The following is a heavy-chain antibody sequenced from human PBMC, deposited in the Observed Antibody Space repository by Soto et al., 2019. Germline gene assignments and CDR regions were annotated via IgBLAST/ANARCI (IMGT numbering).Heavy chain of an antibody. CDR1: GFTVSSNY. D-gene: IGHD2-15*01. CDR2: IYSGGST. Sequence: EVQLVESGGGLVQPGGSLRLSCAASGFTVSSNYMSWVRQAPGKGLEWVSVIYSGGSTYYADSVKGRFTISRDNSKNTPYLQMNSRRAEDTAVYYCARDKGYCSGGSCYPEGDAFDIWGQGTMVTVSS. V-gene: IGHV3-66*01. CDR3: ARDKGYCSGGSCYPEGDAFDI. J-gene: IGHJ3*02.